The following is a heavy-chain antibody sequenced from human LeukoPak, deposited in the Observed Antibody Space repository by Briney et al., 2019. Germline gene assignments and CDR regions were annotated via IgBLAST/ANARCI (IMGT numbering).Heavy chain of an antibody. Sequence: ASVKVSCKASGYTFTGYYMHGVRQATGQGLDWMGRINPNRGGTNYAQKFQGRVTMPRETSISTAYMELSRLRSDDTAVYYCARESGRETFDLWGRGTLVTVSS. V-gene: IGHV1-2*06. CDR3: ARESGRETFDL. CDR2: INPNRGGT. CDR1: GYTFTGYY. J-gene: IGHJ2*01.